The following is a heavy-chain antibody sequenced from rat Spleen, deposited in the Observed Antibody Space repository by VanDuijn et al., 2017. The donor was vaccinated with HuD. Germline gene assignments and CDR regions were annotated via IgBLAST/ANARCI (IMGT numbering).Heavy chain of an antibody. J-gene: IGHJ4*01. D-gene: IGHD1-4*01. Sequence: EVQLVVSDGGLVQPGRSLKLSCAASGFTFSDYYMAWVRQVPTKGLEWVASISYEGSNTYYGDSVKGRFTISRDNAKSTLYLQMNSLTSEDTATYYCARPGITSYVMDAWGQGASVTVSS. V-gene: IGHV5-22*01. CDR2: ISYEGSNT. CDR3: ARPGITSYVMDA. CDR1: GFTFSDYY.